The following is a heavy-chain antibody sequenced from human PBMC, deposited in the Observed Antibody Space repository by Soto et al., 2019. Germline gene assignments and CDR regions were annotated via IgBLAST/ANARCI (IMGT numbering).Heavy chain of an antibody. Sequence: QVQRVESGGGVVQPGRSLRLSCAASGFTFSSYAMHWVRQAPGKGLEWVAVISSDGSKKYYADSGKGRFTIFRDNSKNTLYLQMNSLRPEDTAVYYCASPTIRDHSAFDIWGQGTMVTVSS. CDR1: GFTFSSYA. J-gene: IGHJ3*02. CDR2: ISSDGSKK. D-gene: IGHD5-18*01. CDR3: ASPTIRDHSAFDI. V-gene: IGHV3-30-3*01.